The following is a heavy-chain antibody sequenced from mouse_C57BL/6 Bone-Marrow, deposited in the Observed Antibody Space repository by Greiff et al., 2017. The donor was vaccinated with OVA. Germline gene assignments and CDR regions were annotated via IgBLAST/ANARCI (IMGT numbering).Heavy chain of an antibody. CDR3: AREGDYYGSSYDY. CDR2: IYPSDSET. CDR1: GYTFTSYW. Sequence: QVQLKQPGAELVRPGSSVKLSCKASGYTFTSYWMDWVKQRPGQGLEWIGNIYPSDSETHYNQKFKDKATLTVDKSSSPAYMQLSSLTSEDSAVYYCAREGDYYGSSYDYWGQGTTLTVSS. D-gene: IGHD1-1*01. J-gene: IGHJ2*01. V-gene: IGHV1-61*01.